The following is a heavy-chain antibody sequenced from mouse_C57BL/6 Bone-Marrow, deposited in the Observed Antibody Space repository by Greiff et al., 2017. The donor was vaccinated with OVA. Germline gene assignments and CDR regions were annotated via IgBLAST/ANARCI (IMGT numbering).Heavy chain of an antibody. Sequence: VQLQQPGAELVMPGASVKLSCKASGYTFTSYWMHWVKQRPGQGLEWIGEIDPSDSYTNYNQKFKGKSTLTVDKSSSTAYMQLSSLTSEDSAVYYCARDGYYYWGQGTSVTVSS. CDR1: GYTFTSYW. J-gene: IGHJ4*01. V-gene: IGHV1-69*01. D-gene: IGHD2-3*01. CDR3: ARDGYYY. CDR2: IDPSDSYT.